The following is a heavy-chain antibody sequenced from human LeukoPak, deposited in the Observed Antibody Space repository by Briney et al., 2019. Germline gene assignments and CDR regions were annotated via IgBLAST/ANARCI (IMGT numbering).Heavy chain of an antibody. CDR3: ARDGEGDEGWDY. V-gene: IGHV4-59*11. D-gene: IGHD7-27*01. Sequence: SETLSLTCTVSGVSIVRHYWIWFRQPPGKGLEWIGHISYSGSTNYNPSLKSRVTISVDTSKNQVSLRLSSVTAADTAVYYCARDGEGDEGWDYWGQGTLVTVSS. CDR2: ISYSGST. J-gene: IGHJ4*02. CDR1: GVSIVRHY.